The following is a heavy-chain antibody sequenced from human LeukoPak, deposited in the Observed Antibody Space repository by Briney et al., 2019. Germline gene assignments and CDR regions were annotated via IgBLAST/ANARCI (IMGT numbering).Heavy chain of an antibody. D-gene: IGHD4-17*01. CDR2: IYYSGST. Sequence: SETLSLTCTVSGGSISSYYWSWIRQPPGKGLEWIGYIYYSGSTNYNPSLKSRVTISVDTSKNQFSLKLSSVTAADTAVYYCVRHVDYGDAFDIWGQGTMVTVSS. CDR1: GGSISSYY. V-gene: IGHV4-59*08. CDR3: VRHVDYGDAFDI. J-gene: IGHJ3*02.